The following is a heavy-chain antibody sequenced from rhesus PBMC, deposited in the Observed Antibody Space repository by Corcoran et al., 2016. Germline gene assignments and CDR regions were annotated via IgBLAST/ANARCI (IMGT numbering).Heavy chain of an antibody. Sequence: EVQLVESGGGLAKPGGSLRLSCAASGFTFSSHAMHWVRQAPGKGLEWGSAMSSGGSPYSADAVKGRFTISRDNSKNTLSQQMNSLRAEDTAVYYCAKGGSGNYPYGLDSWGQGVVVTVSS. D-gene: IGHD1-44*01. CDR2: MSSGGSP. CDR1: GFTFSSHA. J-gene: IGHJ6*01. V-gene: IGHV3-103*01. CDR3: AKGGSGNYPYGLDS.